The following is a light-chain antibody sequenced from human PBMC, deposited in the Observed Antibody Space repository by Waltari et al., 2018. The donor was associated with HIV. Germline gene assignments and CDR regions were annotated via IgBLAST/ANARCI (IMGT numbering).Light chain of an antibody. CDR2: SAS. CDR1: QGIGND. J-gene: IGKJ1*01. CDR3: QQYGSSHWT. V-gene: IGKV1-6*01. Sequence: AIQMTQSPPSLSASVGGRVTITCRASQGIGNDLGWYQQQPGKPPKLLIYSASRLQTGVASRFSGSGSGTDFTLTISRLEPEDFAVYYCQQYGSSHWTFGQGTKVEIK.